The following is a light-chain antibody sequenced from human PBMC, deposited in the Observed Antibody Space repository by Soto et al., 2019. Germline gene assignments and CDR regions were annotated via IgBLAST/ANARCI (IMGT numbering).Light chain of an antibody. Sequence: ETVLTQSPGTLSLSPGERATLSCRASQSVGSTYLAWYQQKPGQAPSLLIYDTFNRATRIPYRFSGSGSGTDFTLTISRLEPEDFSVYHCQQYGNPPWTFGQGTKLEIK. CDR2: DTF. CDR3: QQYGNPPWT. CDR1: QSVGSTY. V-gene: IGKV3-20*01. J-gene: IGKJ2*02.